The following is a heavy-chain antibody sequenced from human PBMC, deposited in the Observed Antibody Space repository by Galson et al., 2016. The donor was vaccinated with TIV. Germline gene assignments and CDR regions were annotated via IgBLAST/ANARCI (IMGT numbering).Heavy chain of an antibody. CDR1: GGPTSSYY. CDR3: AREGSADYDWGRAHFDY. D-gene: IGHD3-16*01. V-gene: IGHV4-59*12. CDR2: IYHTGNT. Sequence: ETLSLTCTVSGGPTSSYYWTWIRQPPGKGLEWIGYIYHTGNTIYNPSPKSRVAISLDTSKNQFSLKLSSVTAADTALYYCAREGSADYDWGRAHFDYWGQGTLVTVSS. J-gene: IGHJ4*02.